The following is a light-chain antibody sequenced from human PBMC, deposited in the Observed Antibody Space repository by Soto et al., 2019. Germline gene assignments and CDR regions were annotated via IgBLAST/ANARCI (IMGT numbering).Light chain of an antibody. Sequence: QSALTQPDSVSAAPGQSITISCTGTSIDIGGYNYVSWYQQHPDKAPKLMIYEVNNRPPGDSDRFSGSKSGNTASLIISGLRTDDEADYYCSSYTTRSALVFGTWTTVTVL. CDR2: EVN. V-gene: IGLV2-14*01. CDR1: SIDIGGYNY. J-gene: IGLJ1*01. CDR3: SSYTTRSALV.